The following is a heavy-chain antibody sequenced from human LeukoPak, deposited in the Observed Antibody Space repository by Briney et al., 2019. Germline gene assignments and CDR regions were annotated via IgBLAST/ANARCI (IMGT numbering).Heavy chain of an antibody. CDR1: VYTFTSYY. CDR3: ARGRRITMIVGSFDY. V-gene: IGHV1-46*01. CDR2: INPSGGST. J-gene: IGHJ4*02. Sequence: PSVTVSFTASVYTFTSYYMHWVRQAPGQGLEWMGIINPSGGSTSNSQNFQGRVTITREKSTSTVYMELSSLRSEDTAVYYCARGRRITMIVGSFDYWGRETLVSV. D-gene: IGHD3-22*01.